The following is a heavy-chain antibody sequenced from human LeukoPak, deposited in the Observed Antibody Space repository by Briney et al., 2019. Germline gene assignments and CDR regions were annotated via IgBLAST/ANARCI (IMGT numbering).Heavy chain of an antibody. V-gene: IGHV4-4*02. J-gene: IGHJ4*02. D-gene: IGHD5-12*01. Sequence: SGTLSLTCAVSGGSISSNNWWSWVRQPPGKGLEWIGEIYHHGATNYNPSLKSRVTLPVDKSKNQFSLELSSVTAADTAVYYCARGPSVAAHLDYWGQGTLVTVSS. CDR2: IYHHGAT. CDR3: ARGPSVAAHLDY. CDR1: GGSISSNNW.